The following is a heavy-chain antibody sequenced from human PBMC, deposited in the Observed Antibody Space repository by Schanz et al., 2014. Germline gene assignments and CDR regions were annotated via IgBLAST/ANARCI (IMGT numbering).Heavy chain of an antibody. CDR2: MSHSGGVI. CDR1: GFSFSDSF. J-gene: IGHJ3*02. D-gene: IGHD3-10*01. V-gene: IGHV3-11*01. CDR3: AKGRFGELSAFDI. Sequence: PGGSLRLSCVASGFSFSDSFMSWIRQTPEKGLEWIAFMSHSGGVIYYAESVRGRFTISRDNSKNTLYLQMNSLRAEDTAVYYCAKGRFGELSAFDIWGQGTMVTVSS.